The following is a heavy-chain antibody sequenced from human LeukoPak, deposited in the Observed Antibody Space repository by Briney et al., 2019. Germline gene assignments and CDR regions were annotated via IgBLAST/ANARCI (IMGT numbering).Heavy chain of an antibody. V-gene: IGHV3-21*01. CDR2: ISSSSSYI. CDR3: ARSITTFGRIIDRFDY. Sequence: GGSLRLSCAASGFTFSSYSMNWVRQAPGKGLEWVSSISSSSSYIYYADSVKGRFTISRDNAKNSLYLQMNSLRAEDTAVYYCARSITTFGRIIDRFDYWGQGILVTVSS. CDR1: GFTFSSYS. J-gene: IGHJ4*02. D-gene: IGHD3-3*01.